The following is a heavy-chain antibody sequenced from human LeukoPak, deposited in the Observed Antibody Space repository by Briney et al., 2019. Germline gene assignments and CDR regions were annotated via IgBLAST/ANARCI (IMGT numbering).Heavy chain of an antibody. CDR3: ARLQSITIFGVAP. CDR2: IYTSGST. D-gene: IGHD3-3*01. J-gene: IGHJ5*02. V-gene: IGHV4-61*02. CDR1: GGSISSGSYY. Sequence: SETLSLTCTVSGGSISSGSYYWSWIRQPAGKGLEWIGRIYTSGSTNYNPSLKSRVTISVDTSKNQFSLKLSSVTAADTAVYHCARLQSITIFGVAPWGQGTLVTVSS.